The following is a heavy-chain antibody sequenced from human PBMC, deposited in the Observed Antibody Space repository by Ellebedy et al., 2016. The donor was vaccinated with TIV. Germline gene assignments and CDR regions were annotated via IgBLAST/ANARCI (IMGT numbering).Heavy chain of an antibody. D-gene: IGHD5-24*01. Sequence: GESLKISXKGSGYSFTSYWIGWVRQMPGKGLEWMGIIYPGDSDTRYSPSFQGQVTISADKSISTAYLQWSSLKASDTAMYYCARGNSRDGYKGAAFDIWGQGTMVTVSS. V-gene: IGHV5-51*01. CDR3: ARGNSRDGYKGAAFDI. CDR2: IYPGDSDT. J-gene: IGHJ3*02. CDR1: GYSFTSYW.